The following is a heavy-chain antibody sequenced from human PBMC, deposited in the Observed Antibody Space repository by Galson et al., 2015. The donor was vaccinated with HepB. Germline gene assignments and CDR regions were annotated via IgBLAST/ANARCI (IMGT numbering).Heavy chain of an antibody. CDR3: ARDLTYSSGWLDY. V-gene: IGHV3-30*04. Sequence: SLRLSCAASGFTFSSYAMHWVRQAPGKGLEWVAVISYDGSNKYYADSVKGRFTISRDNSKNTLYLQMNSLRAEDTAVYYCARDLTYSSGWLDYWGQGTLVTVSS. J-gene: IGHJ4*02. CDR1: GFTFSSYA. D-gene: IGHD6-19*01. CDR2: ISYDGSNK.